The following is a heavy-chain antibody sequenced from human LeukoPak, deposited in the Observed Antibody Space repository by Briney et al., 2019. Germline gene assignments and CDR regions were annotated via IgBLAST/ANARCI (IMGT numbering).Heavy chain of an antibody. CDR3: ARLNSPGWFDP. V-gene: IGHV4-34*01. J-gene: IGHJ5*02. CDR2: INHSGST. CDR1: GGSISSYY. Sequence: PSETLSLTCTVSGGSISSYYWSWIRQPPGKGLEWIGEINHSGSTNYNPSLKSRVTISVDTSKNQFSLKLSSVTAADTALYYCARLNSPGWFDPWGQGTLVTVSS. D-gene: IGHD4-23*01.